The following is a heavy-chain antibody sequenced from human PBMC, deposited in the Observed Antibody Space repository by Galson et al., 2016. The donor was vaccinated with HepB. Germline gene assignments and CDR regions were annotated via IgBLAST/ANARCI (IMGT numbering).Heavy chain of an antibody. J-gene: IGHJ6*02. D-gene: IGHD1-26*01. CDR1: GDSVSSEDAA. Sequence: SGDSVSSEDAAWNWIRQSPTRGLEWLGRTYYRSKWYNEYAVSVQSRITINPDTSKNQFSLQLNSVTLEDTAVYYCARGVAPWALGSLGFHMDVWGQGTTVTVSS. CDR3: ARGVAPWALGSLGFHMDV. CDR2: TYYRSKWYN. V-gene: IGHV6-1*01.